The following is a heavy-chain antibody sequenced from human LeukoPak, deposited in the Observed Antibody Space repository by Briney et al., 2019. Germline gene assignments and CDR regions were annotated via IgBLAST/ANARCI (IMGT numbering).Heavy chain of an antibody. V-gene: IGHV3-30-3*01. CDR1: GFPFSSYA. CDR2: ISYDGSNK. Sequence: GALRLSCAASGFPFSSYAMHWVRQAPGKGLEWVAVISYDGSNKYYADSVKGRFTISRDNSKNTLYLQMNSLRAEDTAVYYCAMDIDDYWGQGTLVTVSS. CDR3: AMDIDDY. D-gene: IGHD3/OR15-3a*01. J-gene: IGHJ4*02.